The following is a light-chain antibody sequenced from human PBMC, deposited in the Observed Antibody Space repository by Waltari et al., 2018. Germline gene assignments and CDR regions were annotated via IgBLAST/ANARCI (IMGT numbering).Light chain of an antibody. V-gene: IGKV6-21*01. CDR2: YAS. CDR1: QSIGSN. Sequence: VLTQSPDFPSVTPKEKVTITSRASQSIGSNLHWYQQKPDQYQRLLIRYASQSCSGVPSRFRGSGSGTDLTRTINSLEAEDAATYDCHQRSSSPYTFGQGTKL. J-gene: IGKJ2*01. CDR3: HQRSSSPYT.